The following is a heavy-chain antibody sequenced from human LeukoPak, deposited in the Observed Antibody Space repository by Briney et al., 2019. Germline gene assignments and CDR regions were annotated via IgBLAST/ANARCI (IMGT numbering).Heavy chain of an antibody. CDR1: GFTVSSNY. D-gene: IGHD6-13*01. Sequence: GGSLRLSCAASGFTVSSNYMSWVRQAPGKGLEWVSVIYSGGSTYYADSVKGRFTISRDNSKNTLYLQMNSLRAEDTAVYYCASNALAAAVYYFDYWGQGTLVTVSS. J-gene: IGHJ4*02. CDR2: IYSGGST. CDR3: ASNALAAAVYYFDY. V-gene: IGHV3-53*01.